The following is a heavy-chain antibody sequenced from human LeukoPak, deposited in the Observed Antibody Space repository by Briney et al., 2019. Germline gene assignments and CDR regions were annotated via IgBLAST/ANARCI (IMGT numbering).Heavy chain of an antibody. V-gene: IGHV3-21*01. CDR3: ARLARWSNIYYFDY. D-gene: IGHD2-15*01. J-gene: IGHJ4*02. CDR2: ISSSSSYI. Sequence: GGSLRLSCAASGFTFSSYSMNWVRQAPGKGLEWVSSISSSSSYIYYADSVKGRFTISRDNVKNSLYLQMNSLRAEDTAVYYCARLARWSNIYYFDYWGQGTLVTVSS. CDR1: GFTFSSYS.